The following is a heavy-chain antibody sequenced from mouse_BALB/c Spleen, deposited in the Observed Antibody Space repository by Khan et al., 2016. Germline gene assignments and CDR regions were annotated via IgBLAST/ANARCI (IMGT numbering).Heavy chain of an antibody. D-gene: IGHD3-3*01. Sequence: VQRQQSGPGLVKPSQSLSLTCSVTGYSITSGYYWNWIRQFPGNKLEWMGYISYDGSNNYNPSLKNRISITRDTSKNQFFLKLNSGTTEDTATYYWGSRGYWGQGTTLTVSS. CDR3: GSRGY. CDR1: GYSITSGYY. J-gene: IGHJ2*01. V-gene: IGHV3-6*02. CDR2: ISYDGSN.